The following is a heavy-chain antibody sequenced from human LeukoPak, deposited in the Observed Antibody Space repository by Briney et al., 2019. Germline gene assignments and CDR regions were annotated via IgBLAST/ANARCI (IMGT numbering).Heavy chain of an antibody. J-gene: IGHJ6*02. Sequence: ASVKVSCKASGYTFTTYAMNWVRQAPGQGLEWMGWINTNTGNSTYAQGFTGRFVFSLDTSVNTALLQISSLKAEDTAMYYCARDMGILGATGFYYYYGMDVWGQGTTVTVSS. CDR2: INTNTGNS. CDR1: GYTFTTYA. D-gene: IGHD1-26*01. CDR3: ARDMGILGATGFYYYYGMDV. V-gene: IGHV7-4-1*02.